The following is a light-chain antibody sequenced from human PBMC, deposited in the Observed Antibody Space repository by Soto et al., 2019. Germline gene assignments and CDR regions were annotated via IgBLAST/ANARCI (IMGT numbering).Light chain of an antibody. V-gene: IGKV3-20*01. CDR1: QSVSSSY. J-gene: IGKJ2*01. CDR3: QQYGSSPVT. CDR2: GAS. Sequence: EIVLTQAPGTLSLSPGERATLSCRASQSVSSSYLAWYQQKPGQAPRLLIYGASSRATGIPDRFSGSGSGTDFTLTISRLEPEDFAVYYCQQYGSSPVTFGQGTKLEIK.